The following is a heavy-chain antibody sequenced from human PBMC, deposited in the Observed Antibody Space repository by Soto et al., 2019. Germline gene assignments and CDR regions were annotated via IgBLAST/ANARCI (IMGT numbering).Heavy chain of an antibody. V-gene: IGHV3-7*01. CDR1: GFTFSSYW. CDR2: IKQDGSEK. D-gene: IGHD2-8*02. CDR3: ARAGRTPYYYYYGMDV. J-gene: IGHJ6*02. Sequence: EVQLVESGGGLVQPGGSLRLSCAASGFTFSSYWMSWVRQAPGKGLEWVANIKQDGSEKYYVDSVKGRFTISRDNAKNSPYLQMNSLRAEDTAVYYCARAGRTPYYYYYGMDVWGQGTTVTVSS.